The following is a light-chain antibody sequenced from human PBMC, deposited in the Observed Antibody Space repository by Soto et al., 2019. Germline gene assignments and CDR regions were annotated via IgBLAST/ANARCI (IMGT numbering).Light chain of an antibody. Sequence: EIVMTQSPATLSVSPGERATLSCTASQSVSSNLAWYQQKPGQAPRLLIHGASTRATGIPGRFSGSGSGTEFTLTISSLQSEDFAVYYCQQYNNWPLTFGGGTKVEIK. CDR3: QQYNNWPLT. J-gene: IGKJ4*01. CDR1: QSVSSN. CDR2: GAS. V-gene: IGKV3-15*01.